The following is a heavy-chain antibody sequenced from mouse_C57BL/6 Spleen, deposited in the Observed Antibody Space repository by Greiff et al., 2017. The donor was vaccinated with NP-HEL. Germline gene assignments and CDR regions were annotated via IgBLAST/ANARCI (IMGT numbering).Heavy chain of an antibody. J-gene: IGHJ2*01. Sequence: QVQLQQPGAELVMPGASVKLSCKASGYTFTSYWMHWVKQRPGQGLEWIGEIDPSDSYTNYNQKFKGKSTLTVDKSSSTAYMQLSSLTSEDSAVYYCARSRPYYYGSFDYWGQGTTLTVSS. V-gene: IGHV1-69*01. CDR2: IDPSDSYT. CDR1: GYTFTSYW. CDR3: ARSRPYYYGSFDY. D-gene: IGHD1-1*01.